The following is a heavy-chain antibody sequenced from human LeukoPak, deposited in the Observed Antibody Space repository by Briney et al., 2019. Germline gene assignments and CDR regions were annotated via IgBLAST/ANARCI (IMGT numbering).Heavy chain of an antibody. V-gene: IGHV4-39*07. D-gene: IGHD6-13*01. J-gene: IGHJ5*02. CDR1: GGSISSSTYY. CDR2: IYYSGST. Sequence: SETLSLTCTVSGGSISSSTYYWGWLRQPPGKGLEWIGSIYYSGSTYYNPSLKSRVTISVDTSKNQFSLKLSSVTAADTAVYYCARVDSSSWYHNWFDPWGQGTLVTVSS. CDR3: ARVDSSSWYHNWFDP.